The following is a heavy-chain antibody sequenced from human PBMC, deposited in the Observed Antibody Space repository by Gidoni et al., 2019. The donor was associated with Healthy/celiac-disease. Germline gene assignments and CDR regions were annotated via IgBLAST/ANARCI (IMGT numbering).Heavy chain of an antibody. CDR3: ARDSSIVHKTPTDAFYI. CDR2: SYYSGST. D-gene: IGHD1-26*01. CDR1: GGSISSGGYY. V-gene: IGHV4-31*03. J-gene: IGHJ3*02. Sequence: QVQLQESGPGLVKPSQTLSLTCTVSGGSISSGGYYWSWIRQHPGKGLEWIGYSYYSGSTYSNPSLKSRVTISVYPSKNQFSLKLSSVTAADPAVYYCARDSSIVHKTPTDAFYIWGQGTMVTVSS.